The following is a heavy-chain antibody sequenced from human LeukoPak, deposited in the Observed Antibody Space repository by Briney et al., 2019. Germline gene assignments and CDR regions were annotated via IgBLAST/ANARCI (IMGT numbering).Heavy chain of an antibody. V-gene: IGHV3-23*01. D-gene: IGHD6-13*01. CDR3: AKEFSSSWYYYFDY. CDR2: ISGSGGTT. CDR1: EFTFSSYA. J-gene: IGHJ4*02. Sequence: PGGSLRLSCAASEFTFSSYAMSWVRQAPGKGLEWVSAISGSGGTTYYTDSVKGRFTISRENSKNTLYLQMNSLRAEDTAVYYCAKEFSSSWYYYFDYWAREPWSPSPQ.